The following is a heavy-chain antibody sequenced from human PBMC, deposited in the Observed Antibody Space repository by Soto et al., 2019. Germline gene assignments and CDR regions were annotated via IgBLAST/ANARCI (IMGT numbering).Heavy chain of an antibody. Sequence: PGGSLRLSCAASGFTFSSYGMHWVRQAPGKGLEWVAVISYDGSNKYYADSVKGRFTISRDNSKNTLYLQMNSLRAEDTAVYYCAKDGACGGDCDIFDYWGQGTLVTVSS. CDR2: ISYDGSNK. D-gene: IGHD2-21*02. J-gene: IGHJ4*02. CDR3: AKDGACGGDCDIFDY. V-gene: IGHV3-30*18. CDR1: GFTFSSYG.